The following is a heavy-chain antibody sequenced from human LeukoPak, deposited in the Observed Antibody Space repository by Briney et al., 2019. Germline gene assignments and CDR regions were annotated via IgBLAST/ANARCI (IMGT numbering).Heavy chain of an antibody. D-gene: IGHD2-15*01. V-gene: IGHV3-21*01. CDR1: GFTFSSYS. Sequence: GGSLRLSCAASGFTFSSYSMNSVRQAPGKGLEWVSSISSSSSDIYYADSVKGRFTISRDNAKNSLYLQMNSLRAEDTAVYYCARDLQVAATSYLYWGQGTLVTVSS. CDR3: ARDLQVAATSYLY. J-gene: IGHJ4*02. CDR2: ISSSSSDI.